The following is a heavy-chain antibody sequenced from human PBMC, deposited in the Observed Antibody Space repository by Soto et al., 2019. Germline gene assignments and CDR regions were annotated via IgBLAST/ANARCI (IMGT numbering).Heavy chain of an antibody. CDR2: IYYSGRT. V-gene: IGHV4-30-4*01. J-gene: IGHJ4*02. CDR3: ASRKSSPYFDY. Sequence: QVQLQESGPGLVKPSQTLSLTCTVSGGSISSGDYYWSWIRQPPGKGLEWIGNIYYSGRTYYNPSLKSRVTRSVDTSKQQFARRLSSVTAGHTAVYYCASRKSSPYFDYWGQATLVTVSS. D-gene: IGHD3-10*01. CDR1: GGSISSGDYY.